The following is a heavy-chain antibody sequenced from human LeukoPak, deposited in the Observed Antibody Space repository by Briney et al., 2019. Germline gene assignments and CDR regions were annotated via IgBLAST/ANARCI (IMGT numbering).Heavy chain of an antibody. CDR3: ARVITTVTTYYYYYMDA. D-gene: IGHD4-17*01. CDR2: IYTSGST. J-gene: IGHJ6*03. CDR1: GGSISSYY. Sequence: SETLSLTCTVSGGSISSYYWSWIRQPPGKGLEWIGYIYTSGSTNYNPSLKSRVTISVDTSKNQFSLKLSSVTAADTAVYYCARVITTVTTYYYYYMDAWGKGTTVTVSS. V-gene: IGHV4-4*09.